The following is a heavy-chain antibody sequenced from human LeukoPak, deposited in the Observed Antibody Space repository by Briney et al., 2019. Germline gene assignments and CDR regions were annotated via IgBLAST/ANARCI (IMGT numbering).Heavy chain of an antibody. CDR2: FDPEDGET. V-gene: IGHV1-24*01. J-gene: IGHJ5*02. D-gene: IGHD3-3*01. CDR1: GYTFTELS. Sequence: HWASVKVSCKISGYTFTELSIHWVRQAPGKGLEWMGGFDPEDGETMYAQTLQGRVIMTEDTSTDTAYMELSSLRSDDTAMYYCATELGWSGAFQFDPRGQGTLVIVSS. CDR3: ATELGWSGAFQFDP.